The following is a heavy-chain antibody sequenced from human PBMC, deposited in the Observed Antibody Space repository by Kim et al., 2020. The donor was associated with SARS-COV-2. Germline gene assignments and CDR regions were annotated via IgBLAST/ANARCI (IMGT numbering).Heavy chain of an antibody. J-gene: IGHJ4*02. CDR3: ARGSYSSSPDFDY. Sequence: YAASVKGRFTISRDNSKNTLYLQMNSLRAEDTAVYYCARGSYSSSPDFDYWGQGTLVTVSS. V-gene: IGHV3-33*01. D-gene: IGHD6-6*01.